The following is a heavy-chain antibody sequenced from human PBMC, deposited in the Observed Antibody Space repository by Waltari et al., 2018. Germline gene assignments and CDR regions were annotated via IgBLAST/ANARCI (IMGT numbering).Heavy chain of an antibody. V-gene: IGHV4-4*02. D-gene: IGHD3-22*01. CDR2: VIHNGAT. Sequence: QVQLQESGPGLVKPSETLSLTCTISSGSITRDNWWSWIRQSPGKGLEWIGEVIHNGATSSNPALHSRVTISVDTSKTHFSLNLRSVTAADTAIYYCSSNGYYCLKNGGHGTLVTVSS. J-gene: IGHJ4*01. CDR1: SGSITRDNW. CDR3: SSNGYYCLKN.